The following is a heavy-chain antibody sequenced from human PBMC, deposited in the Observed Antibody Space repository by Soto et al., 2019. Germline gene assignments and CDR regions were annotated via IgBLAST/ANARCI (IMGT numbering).Heavy chain of an antibody. CDR3: AKDQRYSYGSLDY. CDR1: GFTFSSYG. Sequence: PGGSLRLSCAASGFTFSSYGMHWVRQAPGKGLEWVAVISYDGSNKYYADSVKGRFTISRDNSRNTLYLQMNSLRAEDTAVYYCAKDQRYSYGSLDYWGQGTLVTVSS. V-gene: IGHV3-30*18. CDR2: ISYDGSNK. D-gene: IGHD5-18*01. J-gene: IGHJ4*02.